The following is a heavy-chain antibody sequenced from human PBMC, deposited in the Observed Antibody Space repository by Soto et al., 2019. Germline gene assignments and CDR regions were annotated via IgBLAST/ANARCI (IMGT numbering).Heavy chain of an antibody. Sequence: GESLKISCKGSGYSFTSYWISWVRQMPGKGLEWMGRIDPSDSYTDYSPSFQGHVTISADKPISTAYLQWSSLRASDTAIYYCARHPSGYFYGWLDPWGQGTLVTVSS. CDR1: GYSFTSYW. J-gene: IGHJ5*02. V-gene: IGHV5-10-1*01. CDR2: IDPSDSYT. CDR3: ARHPSGYFYGWLDP. D-gene: IGHD3-22*01.